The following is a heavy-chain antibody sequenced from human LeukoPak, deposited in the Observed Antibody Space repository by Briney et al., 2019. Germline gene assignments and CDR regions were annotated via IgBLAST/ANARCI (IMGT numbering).Heavy chain of an antibody. V-gene: IGHV3-7*01. Sequence: PGGSLRLSCAASGFTFSSYWMSWVRQVPGKGLEWVANIKQDGSEKYYVDSVKGRFTISRDNAKNSLYLQMNSLRAEDTAVYYCARNPRVLLWFGELLYFDYWGQGTLVTVSS. CDR1: GFTFSSYW. CDR2: IKQDGSEK. CDR3: ARNPRVLLWFGELLYFDY. D-gene: IGHD3-10*01. J-gene: IGHJ4*02.